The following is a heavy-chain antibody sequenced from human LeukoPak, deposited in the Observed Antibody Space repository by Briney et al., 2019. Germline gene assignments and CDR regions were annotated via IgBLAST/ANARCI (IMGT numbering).Heavy chain of an antibody. Sequence: GGSLRLSCAASGLTFSSYGMHWVRQAPGKGLEWVAVIWYDGSNKYYADSVKGRFTISRDNSKNTLYLQMNSLRAEDTAVYYCARYCSGGSYYGAFDIWGQGTMVTVSS. CDR3: ARYCSGGSYYGAFDI. CDR1: GLTFSSYG. J-gene: IGHJ3*02. CDR2: IWYDGSNK. D-gene: IGHD2-15*01. V-gene: IGHV3-33*01.